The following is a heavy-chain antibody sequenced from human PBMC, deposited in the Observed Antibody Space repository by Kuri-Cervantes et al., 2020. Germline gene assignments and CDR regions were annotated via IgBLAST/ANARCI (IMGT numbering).Heavy chain of an antibody. Sequence: SETLSLTCTVSGGSISSGGYYWSWIRQHPGKGLEWIGYIYYSGSTYYNPSLKSRVTISVDTSKNQFSLKLSSVTAADTAVYYCARVLYYDSSGYYVGAFDIWGQGTMVTVSS. V-gene: IGHV4-30-4*08. CDR1: GGSISSGGYY. J-gene: IGHJ3*02. D-gene: IGHD3-22*01. CDR2: IYYSGST. CDR3: ARVLYYDSSGYYVGAFDI.